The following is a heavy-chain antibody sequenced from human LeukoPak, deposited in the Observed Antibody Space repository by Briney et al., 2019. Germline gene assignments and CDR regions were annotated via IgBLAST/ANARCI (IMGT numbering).Heavy chain of an antibody. CDR3: ARGGPRWLDP. Sequence: SETLSLTCSVSRGSMTNYYWTWIRQPPGRGLEWIGSLFYSGSPKANPSLQSRLTMSVDTSKNQFSLRLTSVTAADTALYFCARGGPRWLDPWGQGTLVIVSS. CDR1: RGSMTNYY. CDR2: LFYSGSP. D-gene: IGHD3-16*01. J-gene: IGHJ5*02. V-gene: IGHV4-59*01.